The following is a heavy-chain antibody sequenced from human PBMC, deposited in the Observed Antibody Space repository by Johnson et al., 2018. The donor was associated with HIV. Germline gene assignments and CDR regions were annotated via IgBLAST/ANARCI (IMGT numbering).Heavy chain of an antibody. CDR1: GFTVSSNY. Sequence: MQLVESGGGLVQPGGSLRLSCAASGFTVSSNYMSWVRQAPGKGLEWVSVIYTGGSTKYADSVKGRFTISRDNSKNTPSLQMNSLRAYDTAVYYCARGYYYDSIGSDVAFVIWGQGTMVTVSS. CDR3: ARGYYYDSIGSDVAFVI. D-gene: IGHD3-22*01. CDR2: IYTGGST. J-gene: IGHJ3*02. V-gene: IGHV3-66*02.